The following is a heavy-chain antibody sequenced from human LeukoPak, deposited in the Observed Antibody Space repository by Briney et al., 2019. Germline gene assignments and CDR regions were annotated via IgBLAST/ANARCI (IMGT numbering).Heavy chain of an antibody. J-gene: IGHJ4*02. CDR2: IYYSGST. D-gene: IGHD2-8*01. CDR1: GGSISSSSYY. V-gene: IGHV4-39*01. Sequence: PSETLSLTCTVSGGSISSSSYYWGWIRQPPGKGLEWIGSIYYSGSTYYTPSLKSRVTISVDTSKNQFSLKLSSVTAADTAVYYCARRLYAYQPKSGFDYWGQGTLVTVSS. CDR3: ARRLYAYQPKSGFDY.